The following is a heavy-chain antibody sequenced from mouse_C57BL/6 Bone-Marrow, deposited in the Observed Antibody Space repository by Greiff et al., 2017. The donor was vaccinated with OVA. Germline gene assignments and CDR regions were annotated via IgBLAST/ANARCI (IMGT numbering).Heavy chain of an antibody. V-gene: IGHV1-81*01. CDR3: ARGYGSSSYYAMDY. CDR2: IYPRSGNT. J-gene: IGHJ4*01. Sequence: VQLVESGAELARPGASVKLSCKASGYTFTSYGISWVKQRTGQGLEWIGEIYPRSGNTYYNEKFKGKATLTADKSYSTAYMELRSLTSEDSAVYFCARGYGSSSYYAMDYWGQGTSVTVSS. CDR1: GYTFTSYG. D-gene: IGHD1-1*01.